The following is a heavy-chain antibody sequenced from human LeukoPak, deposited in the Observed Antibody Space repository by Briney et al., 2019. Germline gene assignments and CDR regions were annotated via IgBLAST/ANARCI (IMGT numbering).Heavy chain of an antibody. J-gene: IGHJ4*02. V-gene: IGHV3-30-3*01. CDR3: AREGYCSSTSCRWGIGYYYFDY. CDR2: ISYDGSNK. D-gene: IGHD2-2*01. Sequence: GGSLRLPCAASGFTFSSYAMHWVRQAPGKGLEWVAVISYDGSNKYYADSVKGRFTISRDNSKNTLYLQMNSLRAEDTAVYYCAREGYCSSTSCRWGIGYYYFDYWGQGTLVTVSS. CDR1: GFTFSSYA.